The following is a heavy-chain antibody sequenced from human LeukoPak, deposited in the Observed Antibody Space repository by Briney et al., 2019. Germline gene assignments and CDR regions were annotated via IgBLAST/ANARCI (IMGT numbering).Heavy chain of an antibody. CDR2: ISGSGGST. Sequence: GGSLRLSCAASGFTFSSYAMSWVRQAPGKGLEWVSAISGSGGSTYYADSVKGRFTISRDNSKNTLYLQMNSLSAEDTAVYYCAKRDGDYLSGFDYWGQGTLVTVSS. V-gene: IGHV3-23*01. D-gene: IGHD4-17*01. CDR1: GFTFSSYA. J-gene: IGHJ4*02. CDR3: AKRDGDYLSGFDY.